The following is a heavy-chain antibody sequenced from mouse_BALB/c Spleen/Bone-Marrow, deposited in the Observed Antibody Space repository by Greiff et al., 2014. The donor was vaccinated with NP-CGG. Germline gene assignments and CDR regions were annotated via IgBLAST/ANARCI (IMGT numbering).Heavy chain of an antibody. CDR2: IRYDGRN. V-gene: IGHV3-6*02. CDR3: TRMEVHNMDD. Sequence: EVQLQQSGPGLVKPSQSLSLTCSVTRYSITSGYYWNWIRQFPGNKLEWVGYIRYDGRNHYNPSLTNRFSITRDTSKNQFFLKLNSVTTENTATYYCTRMEVHNMDDWGQGTSVTVSS. CDR1: RYSITSGYY. D-gene: IGHD1-1*02. J-gene: IGHJ4*01.